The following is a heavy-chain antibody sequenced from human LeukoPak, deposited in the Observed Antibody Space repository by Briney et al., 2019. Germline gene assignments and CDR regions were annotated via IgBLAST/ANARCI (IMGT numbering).Heavy chain of an antibody. CDR3: ARDMSTRVTPISYAIDV. CDR2: INPNGGRT. Sequence: ASVKVSCKGFGYTFSRDGITWVRQAPGQGLEWLGLINPNGGRTSYAQNFQGRVTMTRDTSTTTVYLELSSLRSEDTAVYYCARDMSTRVTPISYAIDVWGQGTMVTVSS. D-gene: IGHD4-23*01. CDR1: GYTFSRDG. V-gene: IGHV1-46*01. J-gene: IGHJ3*01.